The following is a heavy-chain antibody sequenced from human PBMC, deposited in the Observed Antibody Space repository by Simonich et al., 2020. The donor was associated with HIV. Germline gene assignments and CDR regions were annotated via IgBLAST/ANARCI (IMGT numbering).Heavy chain of an antibody. CDR1: GGSFSGYY. CDR2: INHSGST. CDR3: ARGAEGATTQSY. J-gene: IGHJ4*02. Sequence: QVQPQQWGAGLLKPSETLSLTCAVYGGSFSGYYWGWIRQPPGKGLEWIGEINHSGSTNDNPALKSRVTISVDTSKNQFSLKLSSVTAADTAVYYCARGAEGATTQSYWGQGTLVTVSS. D-gene: IGHD1-26*01. V-gene: IGHV4-34*01.